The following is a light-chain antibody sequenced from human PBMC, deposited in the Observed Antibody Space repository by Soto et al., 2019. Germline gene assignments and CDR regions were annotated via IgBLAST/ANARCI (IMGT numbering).Light chain of an antibody. CDR2: DAS. V-gene: IGKV1-5*01. CDR3: QQYNSYSRT. J-gene: IGKJ1*01. CDR1: QSISSY. Sequence: IQLTQSPSSLSASVGDRVTITCRASQSISSYLNWYQQKPGKAPKLLIYDASSLESGVPSRFSGSGSGTEFTLTISSLQPDDFATYYCQQYNSYSRTFGQGTKVDIK.